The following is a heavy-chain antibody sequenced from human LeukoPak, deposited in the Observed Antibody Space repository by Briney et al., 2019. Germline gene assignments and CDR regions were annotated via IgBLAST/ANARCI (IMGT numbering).Heavy chain of an antibody. V-gene: IGHV1-2*02. CDR3: AKAVAGIWPYFDY. CDR1: GYTFTGYY. J-gene: IGHJ4*02. Sequence: ASVKVSCKASGYTFTGYYMHWVRQAPGQGLEWMGWINPNSGGTNYAQKFQGRVTMTRDTSISTAYMELSRLRSDDTAVYYCAKAVAGIWPYFDYWGQGTLVTVSS. CDR2: INPNSGGT. D-gene: IGHD6-19*01.